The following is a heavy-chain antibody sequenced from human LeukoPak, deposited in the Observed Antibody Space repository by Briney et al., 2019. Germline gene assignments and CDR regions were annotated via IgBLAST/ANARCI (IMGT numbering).Heavy chain of an antibody. D-gene: IGHD3-22*01. Sequence: SETLSLTCTVSGGSISSYYWSWIRQPAGKGLEWIGRIYTSGSTNYNPSLKSRVTMSVDTSKNQFSLKLSSVTAADTAVYYCARGPNYDSSGYYSRWAFDIWGQGTMVTVSS. CDR2: IYTSGST. CDR1: GGSISSYY. V-gene: IGHV4-4*07. CDR3: ARGPNYDSSGYYSRWAFDI. J-gene: IGHJ3*02.